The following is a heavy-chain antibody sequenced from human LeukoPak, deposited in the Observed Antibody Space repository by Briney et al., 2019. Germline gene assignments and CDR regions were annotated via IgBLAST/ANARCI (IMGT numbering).Heavy chain of an antibody. Sequence: GGSLRLSCAASGFTFSIYGMHWVRQAPGKGLEYVSAISSNGGSTYYASSVKGRFTISRDNSKNTLYLQMGSLRLEDMAVYYCARDGSTTVVTYDYWGQGTLVTVSS. D-gene: IGHD4-23*01. CDR2: ISSNGGST. CDR3: ARDGSTTVVTYDY. J-gene: IGHJ4*02. CDR1: GFTFSIYG. V-gene: IGHV3-64*01.